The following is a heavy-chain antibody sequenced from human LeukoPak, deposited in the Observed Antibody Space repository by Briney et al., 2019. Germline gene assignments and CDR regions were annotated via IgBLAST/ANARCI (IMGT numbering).Heavy chain of an antibody. Sequence: SETLSLTCTVSGGSISSYYWSWIRQPAGKGLEWIGRIYTSASTNYNPSLKSRVTMSVDTSNNQFSLKLSSVTAADTAVYYCAREPPPRYKEWLLWGSWFDPWGQGTLVTVSS. CDR1: GGSISSYY. CDR3: AREPPPRYKEWLLWGSWFDP. CDR2: IYTSAST. V-gene: IGHV4-4*07. D-gene: IGHD3-3*01. J-gene: IGHJ5*02.